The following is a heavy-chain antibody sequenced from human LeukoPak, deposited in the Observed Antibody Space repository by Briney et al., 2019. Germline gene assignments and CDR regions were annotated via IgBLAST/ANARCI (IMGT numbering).Heavy chain of an antibody. J-gene: IGHJ4*02. Sequence: ASVKVSCKASGYTFTSYDINWVRQATGQGLEWMGWMNPNSGNTGYAQKFQGRVTITRITSISTAYMELSSLRSEDTAVYYCARSLSSSSWYHENDYWGQGTLVTVSS. CDR1: GYTFTSYD. CDR3: ARSLSSSSWYHENDY. V-gene: IGHV1-8*03. CDR2: MNPNSGNT. D-gene: IGHD6-13*01.